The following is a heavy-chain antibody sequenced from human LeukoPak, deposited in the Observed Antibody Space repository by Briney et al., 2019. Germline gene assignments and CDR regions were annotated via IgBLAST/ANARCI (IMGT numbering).Heavy chain of an antibody. Sequence: SETLSLTCTVSGGSISSSSYYWGRIRQPPGKGLEWIGSIYYSGSTYYNPSLKSRVTISVDTSKNQFSLKLSSVTAADTAVYYCASGYYDSSGYSPFDYWGQGTLVTVSS. J-gene: IGHJ4*02. CDR3: ASGYYDSSGYSPFDY. V-gene: IGHV4-39*01. D-gene: IGHD3-22*01. CDR2: IYYSGST. CDR1: GGSISSSSYY.